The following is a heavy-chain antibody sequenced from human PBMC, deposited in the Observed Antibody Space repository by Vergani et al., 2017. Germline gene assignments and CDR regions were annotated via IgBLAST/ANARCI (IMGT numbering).Heavy chain of an antibody. Sequence: EVQLVESGGGLVQPGGSLRLSCAASGFTFSDHYMDWVRQAPGKGLEWVGRTRNKANSYTTEYAASVKGRFTISRDESKNSLYLQMNSLKTEDTAAYYCARGFDYWGQGTLVTVSS. CDR3: ARGFDY. CDR2: TRNKANSYTT. V-gene: IGHV3-72*01. J-gene: IGHJ4*02. CDR1: GFTFSDHY.